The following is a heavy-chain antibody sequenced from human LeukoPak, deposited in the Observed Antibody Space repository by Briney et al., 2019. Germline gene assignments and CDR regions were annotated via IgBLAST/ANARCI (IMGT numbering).Heavy chain of an antibody. CDR1: GGSISSSSYY. D-gene: IGHD2-21*01. V-gene: IGHV4-39*01. CDR3: ARGGGGLWSFDY. J-gene: IGHJ4*02. Sequence: SETLSLTCTVSGGSISSSSYYWGWIRQPPGKGLEWIGSIYYSGSTYYNPSLKSRVTISVDTSKNQFSLKLSSVTAADTAVYYCARGGGGLWSFDYWGQGTPVTVSS. CDR2: IYYSGST.